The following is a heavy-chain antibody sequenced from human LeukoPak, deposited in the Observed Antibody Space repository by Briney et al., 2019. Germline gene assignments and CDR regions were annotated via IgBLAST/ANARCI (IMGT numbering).Heavy chain of an antibody. CDR1: GYSFTSYW. CDR3: ARHAQDTAMVSWFDP. J-gene: IGHJ5*02. V-gene: IGHV5-51*01. D-gene: IGHD5-18*01. Sequence: GESLKISCKGSGYSFTSYWIGWARQMPGKGLEWMGIIYPGDSDTRYSPSFQGQVTISADKSTSTAYLQWSSLKASDTAMYYCARHAQDTAMVSWFDPWGQGTLVTVSS. CDR2: IYPGDSDT.